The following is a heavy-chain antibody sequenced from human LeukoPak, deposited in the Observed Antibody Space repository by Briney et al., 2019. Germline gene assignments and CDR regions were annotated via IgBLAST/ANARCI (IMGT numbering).Heavy chain of an antibody. CDR1: GGSISSGGFS. V-gene: IGHV4-30-2*01. CDR2: SYHNGIT. J-gene: IGHJ4*02. D-gene: IGHD3-10*01. CDR3: ARIYYYGSGMLPRPKYYFDY. Sequence: SQTLSLTCDVSGGSISSGGFSWSWIRQPPQKGLEWIGYSYHNGITYYNPSLKSRVTISVDTSKNQFSLKLSSVTAADTAVYYCARIYYYGSGMLPRPKYYFDYWGQGTLVTVSS.